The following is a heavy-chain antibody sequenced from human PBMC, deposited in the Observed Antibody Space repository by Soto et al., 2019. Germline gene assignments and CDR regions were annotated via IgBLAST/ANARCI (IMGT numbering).Heavy chain of an antibody. CDR3: ARDTPYYYDSSGYFDY. V-gene: IGHV1-18*04. CDR2: ISAYNGNT. Sequence: ASVNVSCKASGYTFTSYGISWVRQAPGQGLEWMGWISAYNGNTNYAQKLQGRVTMTTDTSTSTAYMELRSLRSDDTAVYYCARDTPYYYDSSGYFDYWGQGTLVTVSS. D-gene: IGHD3-22*01. J-gene: IGHJ4*02. CDR1: GYTFTSYG.